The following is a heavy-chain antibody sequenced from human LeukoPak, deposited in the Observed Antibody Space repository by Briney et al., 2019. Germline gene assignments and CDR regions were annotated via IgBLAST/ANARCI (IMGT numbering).Heavy chain of an antibody. CDR2: INPNSGGT. V-gene: IGHV1-2*06. J-gene: IGHJ4*02. CDR3: ARDDWTIAAAGTPDY. D-gene: IGHD6-13*01. CDR1: GYTFTGYY. Sequence: GASVKVSCKASGYTFTGYYMHWVRQAPGQGLEWMGRINPNSGGTNYAQKFQGRVTMTRDTSISTAYMELSRLRSDDTAVYYCARDDWTIAAAGTPDYWGQGTLVTVSS.